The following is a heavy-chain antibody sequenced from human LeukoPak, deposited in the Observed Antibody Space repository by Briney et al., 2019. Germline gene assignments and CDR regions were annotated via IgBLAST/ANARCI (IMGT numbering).Heavy chain of an antibody. CDR2: IKQDGSET. V-gene: IGHV3-7*01. D-gene: IGHD6-19*01. CDR3: ARQRGSGCLDY. CDR1: RFTLSNYW. Sequence: GGSLRLSCAASRFTLSNYWMSWVRQAPGKGLEWVANIKQDGSETYYADSVKGRFTISRDNAKNSLSLQMNSLRAEDTAVYYCARQRGSGCLDYWGQGTLVTVSS. J-gene: IGHJ4*02.